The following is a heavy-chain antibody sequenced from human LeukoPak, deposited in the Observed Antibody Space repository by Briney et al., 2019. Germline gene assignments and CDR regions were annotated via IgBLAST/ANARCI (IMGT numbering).Heavy chain of an antibody. D-gene: IGHD3-22*01. CDR1: GGSISNYY. Sequence: PSETLSLTCTVPGGSISNYYWSWFRQPPGKGLEWIGYIYYSGSTNYNPSLKSRATISVDTSKSQFSLKLSSVTAANTAVYYCARDRSPEHYYDSSHWDYYYGMDVWGQGTTVTVSS. J-gene: IGHJ6*02. V-gene: IGHV4-59*01. CDR2: IYYSGST. CDR3: ARDRSPEHYYDSSHWDYYYGMDV.